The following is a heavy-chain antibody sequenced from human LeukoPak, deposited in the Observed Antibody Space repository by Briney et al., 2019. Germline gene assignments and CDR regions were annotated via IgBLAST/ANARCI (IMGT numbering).Heavy chain of an antibody. J-gene: IGHJ6*02. V-gene: IGHV3-23*01. CDR2: ISGSGDST. CDR3: AKDCCGSGHDYYYFYGIDV. CDR1: GFTFSTYA. D-gene: IGHD3-16*01. Sequence: GGSLTLSCAASGFTFSTYAMTWVRQAPGKGLEWVSAISGSGDSTYFADSVKGRFTISRDNSKNTLYLQMNSLRAEDTAVYYCAKDCCGSGHDYYYFYGIDVWGQGTTVTVSS.